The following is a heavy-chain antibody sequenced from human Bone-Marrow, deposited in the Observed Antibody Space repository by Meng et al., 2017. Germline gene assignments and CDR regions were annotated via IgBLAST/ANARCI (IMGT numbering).Heavy chain of an antibody. CDR1: GYTFTTYA. J-gene: IGHJ4*02. CDR2: LFAGNGDT. CDR3: ARNYPHPGYFDY. D-gene: IGHD5-24*01. V-gene: IGHV1-3*01. Sequence: QVQLVQSGAEVKKPGASVKVSCKASGYTFTTYAVHWVRQAPGQRLEWMGWLFAGNGDTEYSQTFQGRVTFTWDTSASTAYMELNSLRSEDTAVYYCARNYPHPGYFDYWGQGTLVTVSS.